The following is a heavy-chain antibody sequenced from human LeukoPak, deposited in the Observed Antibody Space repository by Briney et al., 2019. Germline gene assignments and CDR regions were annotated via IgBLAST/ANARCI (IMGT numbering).Heavy chain of an antibody. V-gene: IGHV3-23*01. D-gene: IGHD1-26*01. Sequence: GGTLRLSCAASGFTFSSYGMSWVRQAPGKGLEWVSAISGSGGSTYYADSVKGRFTISRDNAKNSLYLQMNSLRAEDTAVYFCARATWDPNYYYYMGVWGKGTTVTISS. CDR3: ARATWDPNYYYYMGV. CDR2: ISGSGGST. J-gene: IGHJ6*03. CDR1: GFTFSSYG.